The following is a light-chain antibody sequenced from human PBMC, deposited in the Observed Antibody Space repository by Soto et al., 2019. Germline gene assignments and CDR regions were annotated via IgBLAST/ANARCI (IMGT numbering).Light chain of an antibody. J-gene: IGKJ4*01. CDR2: DAS. CDR3: QQRSNWPPRLT. Sequence: EIVLTQSPATLSLSPGERATLSCRASQSVSSYLAWYQQKPGQAPSLLIYDASNKATGIPARFSGSGSGTDFTLTISSLEPEDFAVYYCQQRSNWPPRLTFGGGTKVEIK. V-gene: IGKV3-11*01. CDR1: QSVSSY.